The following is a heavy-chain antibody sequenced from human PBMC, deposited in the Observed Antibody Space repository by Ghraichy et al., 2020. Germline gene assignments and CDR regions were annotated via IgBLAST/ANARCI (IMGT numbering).Heavy chain of an antibody. CDR1: GFTFSSYA. Sequence: GGSLRLSCAASGFTFSSYAMNWVRQAPGKGLEWVSVISGGGDSTYYADSVKGRFTISRDNSKNTLYLQMNSLRAEDTAVYYCAKEHSSSIWTYYYGMDVWRQGPTIPVS. V-gene: IGHV3-23*01. J-gene: IGHJ6*02. CDR2: ISGGGDST. D-gene: IGHD6-13*01. CDR3: AKEHSSSIWTYYYGMDV.